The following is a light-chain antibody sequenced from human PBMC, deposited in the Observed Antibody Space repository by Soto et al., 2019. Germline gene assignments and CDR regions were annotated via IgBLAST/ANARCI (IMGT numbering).Light chain of an antibody. V-gene: IGKV3-20*01. CDR2: AAS. Sequence: EIVLTQSPGTLSLSPGERPTLSCRASQSLSSSSLAWYQQKPGQAPRLLIHAASSRATGIPDRFSASGSGTDLTLTISRLEPEYFAIYYWQHYGSSALYTFGQGTKLEIK. CDR3: QHYGSSALYT. CDR1: QSLSSSS. J-gene: IGKJ2*01.